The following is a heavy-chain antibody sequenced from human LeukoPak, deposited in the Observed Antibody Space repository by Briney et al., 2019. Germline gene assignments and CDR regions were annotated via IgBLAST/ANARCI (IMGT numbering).Heavy chain of an antibody. CDR1: GFTFSSYA. V-gene: IGHV3-23*01. Sequence: PGGSLRLSCAASGFTFSSYAMSWVRQAPGKGLEWVSAISGSGGSTYYADSMKGRFTISRDNSKNTLYLQMNSLRAEDTAVYYCAKGKDNWNYAEYFQHWGQGTLVTVSS. D-gene: IGHD1-7*01. CDR3: AKGKDNWNYAEYFQH. J-gene: IGHJ1*01. CDR2: ISGSGGST.